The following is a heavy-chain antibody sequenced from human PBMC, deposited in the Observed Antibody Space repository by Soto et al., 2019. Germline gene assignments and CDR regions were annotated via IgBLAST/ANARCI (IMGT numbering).Heavy chain of an antibody. J-gene: IGHJ5*02. D-gene: IGHD6-13*01. V-gene: IGHV3-48*01. CDR3: AKPPIAAAGP. CDR2: ISSSSSTI. CDR1: GFTFSSYS. Sequence: GGSLRLSCAASGFTFSSYSMNWVRQAPGKGLEWVSYISSSSSTISYADSVKGRFTISRDNSKNTLYLQMNSLRAEDTAVYYCAKPPIAAAGPWGQGTLVTVSS.